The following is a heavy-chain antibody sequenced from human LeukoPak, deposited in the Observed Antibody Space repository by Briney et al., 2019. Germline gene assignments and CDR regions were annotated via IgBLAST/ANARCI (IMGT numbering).Heavy chain of an antibody. CDR2: INQDGSGK. CDR3: ARDPDHGALVY. Sequence: GGSLRLSRAVSGLTLSRCLMSWVRPPPAKGRAWVADINQDGSGKYYVDSVKGRFTVSSANAKNSLYLQMNSRRAEDTAVYYCARDPDHGALVYWGQGSPVTVSS. J-gene: IGHJ4*02. D-gene: IGHD4-17*01. V-gene: IGHV3-7*01. CDR1: GLTLSRCL.